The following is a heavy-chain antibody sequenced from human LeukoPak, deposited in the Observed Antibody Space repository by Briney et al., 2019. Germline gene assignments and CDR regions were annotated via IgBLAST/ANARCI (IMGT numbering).Heavy chain of an antibody. CDR1: GYRLSDYW. Sequence: GESLKISCEGSGYRLSDYWIGWVRQMPDKGLEWMGIIYIGDSDTRYSPSFQGQVTISADKSISTAYLQWSSLRASDTAMYYCARLVPSYDSNGYFDYWGQGTLVTVSS. D-gene: IGHD3-22*01. CDR3: ARLVPSYDSNGYFDY. J-gene: IGHJ4*02. CDR2: IYIGDSDT. V-gene: IGHV5-51*01.